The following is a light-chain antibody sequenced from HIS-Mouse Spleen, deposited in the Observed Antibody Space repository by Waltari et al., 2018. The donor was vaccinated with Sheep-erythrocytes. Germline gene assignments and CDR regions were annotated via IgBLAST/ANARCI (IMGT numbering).Light chain of an antibody. J-gene: IGKJ4*01. Sequence: DIVMTQSPDSLAVSLGERATINCQSSQSVLYSSNNKNDLAWYQQKPVQPPKLLIYWASTRESGVPDRFSGSGSGTDFTLTISSLQAEDVAVYYCQQYYSTLLTFGGGTKVEIK. CDR3: QQYYSTLLT. V-gene: IGKV4-1*01. CDR2: WAS. CDR1: QSVLYSSNNKND.